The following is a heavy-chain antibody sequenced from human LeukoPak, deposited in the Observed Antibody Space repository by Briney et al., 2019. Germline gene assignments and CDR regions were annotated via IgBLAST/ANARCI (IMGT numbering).Heavy chain of an antibody. V-gene: IGHV1-18*01. CDR2: ISAYNGNT. J-gene: IGHJ6*03. CDR1: GYTFTSYA. Sequence: VASVKVSCKASGYTFTSYAMNWVRQAPGQGLEWMGWISAYNGNTNYAQKLQGRVTMITDTSTSTAYMELRSLRSDDTAVYYCARRPGYSSSWSHYYYYYMDVWGKGTTVTISS. CDR3: ARRPGYSSSWSHYYYYYMDV. D-gene: IGHD6-13*01.